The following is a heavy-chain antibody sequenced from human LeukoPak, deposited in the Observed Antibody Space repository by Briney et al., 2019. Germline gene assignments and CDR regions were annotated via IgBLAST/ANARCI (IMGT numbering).Heavy chain of an antibody. CDR2: IWNDGSNK. J-gene: IGHJ1*01. D-gene: IGHD6-13*01. CDR1: GFTFSIYG. V-gene: IGHV3-33*01. Sequence: PGRSLRLSCAASGFTFSIYGMHWVRQAPNKGLEWVAIIWNDGSNKYYADSVKGRFTISRDNSKNTLYLQMNSLRAEDTAVYYCARDASGYSSNWDTFYFQHWGQGTLVTVSS. CDR3: ARDASGYSSNWDTFYFQH.